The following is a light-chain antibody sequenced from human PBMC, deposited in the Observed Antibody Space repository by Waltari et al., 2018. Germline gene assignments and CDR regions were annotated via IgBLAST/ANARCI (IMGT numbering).Light chain of an antibody. Sequence: QSALTQPASVSGSPGQSITMSCTGTSSAVGAYNYVSWYQQHPGKAPKPMIYDVSKPPSGVSNRFSGSKSGYTASLTISGLQAEDEADYYCSSFTGSSSLIFGGGTTVTVL. CDR3: SSFTGSSSLI. CDR2: DVS. CDR1: SSAVGAYNY. V-gene: IGLV2-14*01. J-gene: IGLJ2*01.